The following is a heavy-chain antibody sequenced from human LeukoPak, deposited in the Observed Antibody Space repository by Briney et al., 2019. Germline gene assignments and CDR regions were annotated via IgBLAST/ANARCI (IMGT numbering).Heavy chain of an antibody. CDR2: ISSSSSYI. CDR3: ARDRDIAAAGKGGAFDI. J-gene: IGHJ3*02. Sequence: GGSLRLSCAASGFTFSSYSMNWVRQAPGKGLEWVSSISSSSSYIYYADSVKGRFTISRDNAKNSLYLQMNSLRAEDTAVYYCARDRDIAAAGKGGAFDIWGQGTMVTVSS. D-gene: IGHD6-13*01. CDR1: GFTFSSYS. V-gene: IGHV3-21*01.